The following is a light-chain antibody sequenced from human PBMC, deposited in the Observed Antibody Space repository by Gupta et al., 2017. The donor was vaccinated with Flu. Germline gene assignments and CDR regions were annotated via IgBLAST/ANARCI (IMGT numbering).Light chain of an antibody. CDR1: QSINYF. V-gene: IGKV1-39*01. Sequence: DIQMTQSPSSLSASVGDRVTITCRASQSINYFLSWYQHKPGKAPNLLIYAASSLESGVPSRFSGSGSGTDFTRTSSSMQPEDFATYYGQHKGTFGQGTKVEIK. CDR2: AAS. J-gene: IGKJ1*01. CDR3: QHKGT.